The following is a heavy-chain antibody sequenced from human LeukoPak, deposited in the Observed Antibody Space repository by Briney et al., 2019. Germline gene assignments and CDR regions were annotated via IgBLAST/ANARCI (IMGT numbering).Heavy chain of an antibody. CDR3: ARAPIYDSSVY. V-gene: IGHV3-21*01. J-gene: IGHJ4*02. Sequence: GGSLRLFCAASGSTFSSYSMNWVRQAPGKGLEWVSSISSSSSYIYYADSVKGRFTISRDNAKNSLYLQMNSLRAEDTAVYYCARAPIYDSSVYWGQGTLVTVSS. CDR1: GSTFSSYS. CDR2: ISSSSSYI. D-gene: IGHD3-22*01.